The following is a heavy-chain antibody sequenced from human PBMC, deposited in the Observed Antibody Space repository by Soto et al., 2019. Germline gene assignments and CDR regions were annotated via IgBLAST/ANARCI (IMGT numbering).Heavy chain of an antibody. J-gene: IGHJ5*02. CDR2: IYYSGST. Sequence: PSETLSLTCTVSGGSISSYYWSWIRQPPGKGLEWIGYIYYSGSTNYNPSLKSRVTISVDTSKNQFSLKLSSVTAADTAVYYCAYGRWFDPWGQGTLVTVSS. CDR1: GGSISSYY. CDR3: AYGRWFDP. V-gene: IGHV4-59*08. D-gene: IGHD4-17*01.